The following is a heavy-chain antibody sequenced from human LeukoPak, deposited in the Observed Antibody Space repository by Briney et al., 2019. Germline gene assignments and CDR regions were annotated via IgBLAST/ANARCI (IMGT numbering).Heavy chain of an antibody. D-gene: IGHD3-10*01. CDR3: GGRSGNDWYFDP. V-gene: IGHV4-39*01. CDR1: GGSISSDSYY. CDR2: IYYSGST. J-gene: IGHJ2*01. Sequence: PSETLSLTCTVSGGSISSDSYYWGWIRQPPGKGLEWIGTIYYSGSTYYNPSLKSRVTISVDTSKNQFSLKLSSVTAADTAVYYCGGRSGNDWYFDPWGRGILVTVSS.